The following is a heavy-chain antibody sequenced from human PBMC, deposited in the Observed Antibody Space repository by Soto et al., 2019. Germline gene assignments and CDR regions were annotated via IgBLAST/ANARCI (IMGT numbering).Heavy chain of an antibody. J-gene: IGHJ4*02. Sequence: QLQLQESGPGLVKPSETLSLTCTVSGGSFSSSPGYYWGWMRQPPGKGLEWIGTVHPSGNTYYNPSFKRPGTISKDSPMNPLSLPLTSVTAADTAIYSCTTGGDAWKTGLWGQGTLVTASS. V-gene: IGHV4-39*02. CDR3: TTGGDAWKTGL. D-gene: IGHD2-21*01. CDR2: VHPSGNT. CDR1: GGSFSSSPGYY.